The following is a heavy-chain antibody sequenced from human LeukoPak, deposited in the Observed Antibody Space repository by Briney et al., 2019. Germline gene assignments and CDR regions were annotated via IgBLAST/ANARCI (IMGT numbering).Heavy chain of an antibody. Sequence: GGSLRLSCAASGFTFSYIWMTWVRQAPGMGLEWVANIKNDGSEKYYADSVEGRFTISRDNAKNSLYLQMDGLRPDDTAVYYCVWGHHLDYTGQGTLVTVSS. CDR1: GFTFSYIW. CDR2: IKNDGSEK. CDR3: VWGHHLDY. D-gene: IGHD1-14*01. J-gene: IGHJ4*02. V-gene: IGHV3-7*04.